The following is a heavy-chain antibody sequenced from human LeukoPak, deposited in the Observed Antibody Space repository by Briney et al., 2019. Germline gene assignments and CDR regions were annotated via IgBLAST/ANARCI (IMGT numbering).Heavy chain of an antibody. CDR2: ISWNSGTI. Sequence: GRSLRLSCAASGFTFDAYAMHWVRQAPGNGLEWVSGISWNSGTIGYADSVKGRFTISRDNAKNSLYLQMNSLRAEDTALYFCAVDLYSSVWYGAFDMWGQGTMVTVST. D-gene: IGHD6-19*01. CDR1: GFTFDAYA. J-gene: IGHJ3*02. CDR3: AVDLYSSVWYGAFDM. V-gene: IGHV3-9*01.